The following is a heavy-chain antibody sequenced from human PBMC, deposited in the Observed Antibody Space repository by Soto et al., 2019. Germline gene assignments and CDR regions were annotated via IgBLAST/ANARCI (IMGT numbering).Heavy chain of an antibody. CDR3: TTTRSG. CDR2: IKGRIDGGTV. CDR1: GFTFSSAW. Sequence: GGSLRLSCAASGFTFSSAWMNWVRQAPGKGLEWVGRIKGRIDGGTVDYAAPVKGRFTISRDDSKTMIFLQMDSLKTEDTGFYYCTTTRSGWGQGTLVTVSS. V-gene: IGHV3-15*07. D-gene: IGHD2-15*01. J-gene: IGHJ4*02.